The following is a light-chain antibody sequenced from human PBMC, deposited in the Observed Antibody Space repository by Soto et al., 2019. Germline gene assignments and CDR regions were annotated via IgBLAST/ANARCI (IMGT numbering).Light chain of an antibody. CDR1: HIFLYSSNNKNY. J-gene: IGKJ1*01. CDR2: WAS. Sequence: DIVMSQSPASLAVSLCERATINCKSSHIFLYSSNNKNYLAWYQQKPGQPPNLLIYWASTRESGVPDRFSGSGSGTNFTLTISSLQAEDVAVYYCQQYYNTPWTFGQGTKVDIK. CDR3: QQYYNTPWT. V-gene: IGKV4-1*01.